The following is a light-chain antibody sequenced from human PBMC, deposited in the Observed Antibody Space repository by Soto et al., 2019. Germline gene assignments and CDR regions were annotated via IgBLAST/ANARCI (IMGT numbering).Light chain of an antibody. CDR3: ISYRTGGPFV. V-gene: IGLV2-14*01. Sequence: QSALTQPASLSGSPGQSIAIACTGTSSDVGGYNYVSWYQQLPGKAPKLLISEVSNRPSGVSHRFSGSKSGNTASLTISGLQAEDEADYYCISYRTGGPFVFGTGTKVTVL. CDR2: EVS. J-gene: IGLJ1*01. CDR1: SSDVGGYNY.